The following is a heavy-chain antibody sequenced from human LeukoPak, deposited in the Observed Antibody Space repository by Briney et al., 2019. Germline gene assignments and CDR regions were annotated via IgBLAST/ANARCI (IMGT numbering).Heavy chain of an antibody. CDR3: ARGPVLLWFGELLGEIDY. J-gene: IGHJ4*02. CDR1: VYTFTGYY. CDR2: INPNSGGT. D-gene: IGHD3-10*01. Sequence: ASVKVSCKASVYTFTGYYMHWVRQAPGQGRECMGWINPNSGGTNYAQKFQGRVTMTRDTSISTAYMELSRLRSDETAVYYCARGPVLLWFGELLGEIDYWGQGTLVTVSS. V-gene: IGHV1-2*02.